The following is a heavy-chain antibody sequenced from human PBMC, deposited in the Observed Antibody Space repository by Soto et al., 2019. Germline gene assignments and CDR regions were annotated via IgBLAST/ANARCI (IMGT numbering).Heavy chain of an antibody. CDR1: GYTFSNYG. D-gene: IGHD5-12*01. J-gene: IGHJ4*02. V-gene: IGHV1-18*01. CDR2: ISAYNGNT. CDR3: AGDLVPGYTGFSDY. Sequence: ASVKVSCKTSGYTFSNYGINWVRQAPGQGLEWMGWISAYNGNTNFAQKLQGRVSLTTDTSSTTAYMELRSLTSDDTAVYYCAGDLVPGYTGFSDYWGQGTLVTVSS.